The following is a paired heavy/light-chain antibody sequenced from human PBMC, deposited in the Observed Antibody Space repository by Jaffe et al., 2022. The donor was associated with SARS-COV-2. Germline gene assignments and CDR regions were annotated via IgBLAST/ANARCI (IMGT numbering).Heavy chain of an antibody. CDR1: GFTFSNYA. V-gene: IGHV3-23*04. CDR3: AKGGGDVVVPVHFNYYFHYMDV. Sequence: EVQLVDSGGGLVHPGGSLRLSCAASGFTFSNYAMNWVRQAPGKGLVWVSAISGSGGNTFYADSVKGRFTISRDNSENTLYLQMNSLRGEDTAVYYCAKGGGDVVVPVHFNYYFHYMDVWGKGTTVTV. CDR2: ISGSGGNT. D-gene: IGHD2-2*01. J-gene: IGHJ6*03.
Light chain of an antibody. CDR1: QSIGSG. Sequence: DIQMTQSPSTLSASVGDRVIITCRASQSIGSGLAWYQQKPGKAPNLLIYKASSLETGVPSRFSGSGSGTEFTLTISSLQPDDFATYYCQQYKSYLYTFGQGTKLDIK. CDR3: QQYKSYLYT. J-gene: IGKJ2*01. V-gene: IGKV1-5*03. CDR2: KAS.